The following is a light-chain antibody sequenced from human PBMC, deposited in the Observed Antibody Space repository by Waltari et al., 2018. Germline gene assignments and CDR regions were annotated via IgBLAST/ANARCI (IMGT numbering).Light chain of an antibody. CDR2: EVP. V-gene: IGLV2-8*01. J-gene: IGLJ1*01. Sequence: QSALTQPPSASGSPGQSVTISCPGTSSDVGGYTYVSWYQQRPGKAPKLLIYEVPKRPSVVPALFSGSRSGNTASLTVSVLQAEEEADYYCSSYGGSNTLWVFGTGTKVTVL. CDR3: SSYGGSNTLWV. CDR1: SSDVGGYTY.